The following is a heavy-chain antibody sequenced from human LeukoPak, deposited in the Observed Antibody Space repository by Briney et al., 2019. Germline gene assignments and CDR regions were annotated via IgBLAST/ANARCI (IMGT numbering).Heavy chain of an antibody. Sequence: GGSLRLSCAASGFTFDDYAMHWVRQVPGKGLEWVSGISWNSGSIGYADSVKGRFTISRDNAKNSLYLQTNSLRAEDTALYYCAKDSSSWYYFDYWGQGTLVTVSS. D-gene: IGHD6-13*01. V-gene: IGHV3-9*01. CDR2: ISWNSGSI. CDR1: GFTFDDYA. CDR3: AKDSSSWYYFDY. J-gene: IGHJ4*02.